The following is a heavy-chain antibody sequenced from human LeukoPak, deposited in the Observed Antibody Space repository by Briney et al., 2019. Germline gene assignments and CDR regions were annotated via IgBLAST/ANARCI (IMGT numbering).Heavy chain of an antibody. CDR1: GFNFSKYI. CDR3: AKAASIVVVPAAIEGSYFDY. V-gene: IGHV3-23*01. D-gene: IGHD2-2*01. CDR2: LTASGTNT. J-gene: IGHJ4*02. Sequence: GGSLRLSCAASGFNFSKYIMTWVRQAPGKGLEWVSSLTASGTNTYYADSVKGRFTISRDNSMNTLYLQMNSLRAEDTAVYYCAKAASIVVVPAAIEGSYFDYWGQGTLVTVSS.